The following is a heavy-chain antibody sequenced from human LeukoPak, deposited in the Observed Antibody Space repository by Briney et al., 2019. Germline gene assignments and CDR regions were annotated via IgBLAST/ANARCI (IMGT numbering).Heavy chain of an antibody. CDR1: GFTFSSSA. J-gene: IGHJ4*02. Sequence: PGRSLRLSCAASGFTFSSSAMQWVRQAPGKGLEWVAVISYDGSKKYYADSVKGRFTISRDDSKNTLYLQMNSLRGEDTAVYHCARSRSASTSGRYDYFDYWGRGTLVTVSS. CDR3: ARSRSASTSGRYDYFDY. V-gene: IGHV3-30*04. D-gene: IGHD6-19*01. CDR2: ISYDGSKK.